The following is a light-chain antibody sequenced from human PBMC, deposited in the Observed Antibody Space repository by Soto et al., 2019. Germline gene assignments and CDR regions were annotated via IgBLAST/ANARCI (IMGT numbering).Light chain of an antibody. CDR3: QQSYSTRPLT. CDR2: AAS. CDR1: QSISSY. J-gene: IGKJ4*01. Sequence: DIQMTQSPSSLSASVGDRVTITCRASQSISSYLNWYQQKPGKAPKLLIYAASSVQSGVPSRFSGSGSGTDFTLTISSLQTEDLATYYCQQSYSTRPLTFGGGTKVEIK. V-gene: IGKV1-39*01.